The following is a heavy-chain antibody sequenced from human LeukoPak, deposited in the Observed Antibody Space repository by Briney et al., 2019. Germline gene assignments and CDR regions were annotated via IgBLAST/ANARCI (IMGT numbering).Heavy chain of an antibody. J-gene: IGHJ4*02. Sequence: GGSLRLSCAASGFTFSSYWMHWVRQAPGKGLVWVSRINSDGSSTSYADSVKGRFTISRDNAKNTLYLQMNSLRDEDTAVYYCAGDPPGYSFDYWGQGTLVTVSS. CDR2: INSDGSST. D-gene: IGHD5-18*01. V-gene: IGHV3-74*01. CDR3: AGDPPGYSFDY. CDR1: GFTFSSYW.